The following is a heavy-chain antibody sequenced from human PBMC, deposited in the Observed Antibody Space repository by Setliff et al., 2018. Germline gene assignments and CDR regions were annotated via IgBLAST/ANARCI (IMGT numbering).Heavy chain of an antibody. CDR3: ARHPYYYGSGTYLDNNNRWFDP. CDR2: IYPGDSIT. CDR1: GYSFSTCW. D-gene: IGHD3-10*01. J-gene: IGHJ5*02. V-gene: IGHV5-51*01. Sequence: PGESLKISCKGSGYSFSTCWIGWVRQMPGKGLEWMGIIYPGDSITRYSPSFQGQVTISVDKSINTAYLQWSGLRASDTAIYYCARHPYYYGSGTYLDNNNRWFDPWGQVTLVTVSS.